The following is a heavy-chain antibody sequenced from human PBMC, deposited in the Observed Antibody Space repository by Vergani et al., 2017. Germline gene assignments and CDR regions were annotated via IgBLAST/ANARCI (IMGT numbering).Heavy chain of an antibody. Sequence: EVQLVQSGAEVKKPGESLKISCQISGYSFTNYWIGWVRQMPGKSLEWMGIIHPADSDTRYSPSFQGQVTISVDKSISPAYLQRSSLRASDSAMYYCARLYGRDSSGSKYFEYWGQGTLVNVAS. CDR1: GYSFTNYW. CDR2: IHPADSDT. J-gene: IGHJ4*02. CDR3: ARLYGRDSSGSKYFEY. D-gene: IGHD3-22*01. V-gene: IGHV5-51*01.